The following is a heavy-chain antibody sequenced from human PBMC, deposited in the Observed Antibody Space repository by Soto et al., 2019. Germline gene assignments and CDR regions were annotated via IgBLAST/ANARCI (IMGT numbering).Heavy chain of an antibody. J-gene: IGHJ4*02. D-gene: IGHD1-26*01. CDR2: IYFDGITT. V-gene: IGHV3-74*01. Sequence: GGSLRLPCTASGNTFNTHWMHWVRQAPGKGLVWVSRIYFDGITTNYADSVKGRITVSRDNAKNTVYLHVNTLRDEDTAVYYCARGGAMGVDYWGQGTLVIVAS. CDR3: ARGGAMGVDY. CDR1: GNTFNTHW.